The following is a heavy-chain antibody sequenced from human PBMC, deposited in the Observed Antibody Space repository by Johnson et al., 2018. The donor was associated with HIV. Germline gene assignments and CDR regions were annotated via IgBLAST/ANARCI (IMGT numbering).Heavy chain of an antibody. CDR2: MWYDGSNK. V-gene: IGHV3-33*06. CDR3: AKCIWGSSLIDAFDI. J-gene: IGHJ3*02. CDR1: GFTFSSYG. Sequence: VQLLESGGGLVQPGGSLRLSCAASGFTFSSYGMHWVRQAPGKGLEWVAVMWYDGSNKYYADSVKGRFPISRDNSKNTLYLQMNSLRAEDTAIYYCAKCIWGSSLIDAFDIWGQGTMVTVSS. D-gene: IGHD6-13*01.